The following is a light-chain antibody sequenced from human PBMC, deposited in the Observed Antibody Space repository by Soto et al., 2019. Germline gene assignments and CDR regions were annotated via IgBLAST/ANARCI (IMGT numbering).Light chain of an antibody. CDR2: NNN. CDR1: SSNLGAGFD. Sequence: QPVLTQPPSVSGAPGQRVTISCTGNSSNLGAGFDVHWYQQLPGTAPKLLIYNNNNRPSGVPDRFSGSKSGTSASLAITGLQPEDEADYYCHSYDSSLSAPEVFGGGTKVTVL. J-gene: IGLJ2*01. CDR3: HSYDSSLSAPEV. V-gene: IGLV1-40*01.